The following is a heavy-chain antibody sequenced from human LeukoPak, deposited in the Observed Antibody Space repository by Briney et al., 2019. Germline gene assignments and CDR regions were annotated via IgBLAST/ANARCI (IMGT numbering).Heavy chain of an antibody. V-gene: IGHV1-2*02. CDR2: INPNSGGT. D-gene: IGHD1-26*01. Sequence: ASVKVPCKASGYTFTAYYIHWVRQAPGQGLEWMGRINPNSGGTNYAQKFQGRVTMTRDTSISTAYMELGRLRSDDTAVYYCARPWEITMSERSYNWFDSWGQGTLVTVSS. J-gene: IGHJ5*01. CDR3: ARPWEITMSERSYNWFDS. CDR1: GYTFTAYY.